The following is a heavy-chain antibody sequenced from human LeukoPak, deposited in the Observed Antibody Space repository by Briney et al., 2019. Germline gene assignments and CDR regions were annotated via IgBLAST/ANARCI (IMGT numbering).Heavy chain of an antibody. J-gene: IGHJ4*02. D-gene: IGHD3-10*01. CDR1: GFTVSSNN. V-gene: IGHV3-66*01. CDR3: ARGQYGSGIVY. Sequence: GGSLRLSCAVSGFTVSSNNMNWVRQAPGKGLEWVSIIYSGGSTNYADSVKGRFTISRDDSKNTLYLQMNSLRPEDTAVFYCARGQYGSGIVYWGQGTLVTVSS. CDR2: IYSGGST.